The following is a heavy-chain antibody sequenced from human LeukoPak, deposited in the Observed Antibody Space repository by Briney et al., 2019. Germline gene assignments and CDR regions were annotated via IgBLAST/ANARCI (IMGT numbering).Heavy chain of an antibody. Sequence: GGSLRLSCAASGFTFSSYAMRWVRQAPGKGLEWVAVISYDGSNKYYADSVKGRFTISRDNSKNTLYLQMNSLRAEDTAVYYCAKDLQGPHNVPMAYGMDVWGQGTTVTVSS. CDR1: GFTFSSYA. J-gene: IGHJ6*02. CDR2: ISYDGSNK. V-gene: IGHV3-30-3*01. CDR3: AKDLQGPHNVPMAYGMDV. D-gene: IGHD2-8*01.